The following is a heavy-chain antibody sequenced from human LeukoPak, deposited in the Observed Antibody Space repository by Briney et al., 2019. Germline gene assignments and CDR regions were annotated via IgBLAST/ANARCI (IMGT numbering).Heavy chain of an antibody. V-gene: IGHV3-23*01. J-gene: IGHJ6*02. CDR3: AKRGITGTTKGYYYYGMDV. CDR2: ISGSGGST. CDR1: GGSISSGGYS. D-gene: IGHD1-7*01. Sequence: ETLSLTCAVSGGSISSGGYSWSWVRQAPGEGLGWVSAISGSGGSTYYADSVKGRFTISRDNSKNTLYLQMNSLRAEDTAVYYCAKRGITGTTKGYYYYGMDVWGQGTTVTVSS.